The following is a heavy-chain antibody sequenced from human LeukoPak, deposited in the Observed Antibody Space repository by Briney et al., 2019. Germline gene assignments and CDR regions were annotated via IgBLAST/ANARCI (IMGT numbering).Heavy chain of an antibody. CDR3: ARAGEVWLQLWD. J-gene: IGHJ4*02. Sequence: SETLSLTCTVSGGSISSSSFYWVWIRQPPGKGLEWIGSAYYSGSTYYTPSLKSRVTISVDTSKNQFSLKLSSVTAADTAVYYCARAGEVWLQLWDWGQGTLVTVSS. D-gene: IGHD5-24*01. CDR1: GGSISSSSFY. V-gene: IGHV4-39*07. CDR2: AYYSGST.